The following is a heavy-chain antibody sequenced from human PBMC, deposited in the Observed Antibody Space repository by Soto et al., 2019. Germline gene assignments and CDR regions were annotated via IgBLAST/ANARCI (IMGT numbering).Heavy chain of an antibody. Sequence: SQTLSLTCVISGDSVSSNSAAWNWIRQSPSRGLEWLGRTYYRSKWYNDYAVSVKSRITINPDTSKNQFSLQLNSVTPEDTAVYYCARGTIAVAGNWYFDYWGQGTLVTVSS. CDR1: GDSVSSNSAA. D-gene: IGHD6-19*01. CDR3: ARGTIAVAGNWYFDY. V-gene: IGHV6-1*01. CDR2: TYYRSKWYN. J-gene: IGHJ4*02.